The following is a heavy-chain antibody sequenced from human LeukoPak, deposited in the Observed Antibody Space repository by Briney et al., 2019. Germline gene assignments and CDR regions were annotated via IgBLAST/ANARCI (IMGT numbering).Heavy chain of an antibody. Sequence: ASVKVSCKASGYTFTSYDINWVRQATGQGLEWMGWMNPNSGNTGYAQKSQGRVTMTRNTSISTAYMELSSLRSEDTAVYYCAKSSYYYDSSGYYYRNAFDIWGQGTMVTVSS. CDR2: MNPNSGNT. D-gene: IGHD3-22*01. J-gene: IGHJ3*02. CDR3: AKSSYYYDSSGYYYRNAFDI. CDR1: GYTFTSYD. V-gene: IGHV1-8*01.